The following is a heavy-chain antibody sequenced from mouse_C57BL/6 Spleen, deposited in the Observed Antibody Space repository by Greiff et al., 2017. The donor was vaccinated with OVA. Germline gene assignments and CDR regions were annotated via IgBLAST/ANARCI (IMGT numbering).Heavy chain of an antibody. CDR2: ISYDGSN. V-gene: IGHV3-6*01. Sequence: EVQVVESGPGLVKPSQSLSLTCSVTGYSITSGYYWNWIRQFPGNKLEWMGYISYDGSNNYNPSLKNRISITRDTSKNQFFLKLNSVTTEDTATYYCARDRDGFYAMDYWGQGTSVTVSS. CDR1: GYSITSGYY. D-gene: IGHD2-13*01. J-gene: IGHJ4*01. CDR3: ARDRDGFYAMDY.